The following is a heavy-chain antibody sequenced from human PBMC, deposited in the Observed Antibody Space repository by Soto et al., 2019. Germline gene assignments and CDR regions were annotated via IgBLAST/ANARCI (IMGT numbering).Heavy chain of an antibody. Sequence: EVQLLESGGGLVQPGGSLRLSCAASGFTFSSYAMSWVRQTPGKGLEWVSGISGGGGNTYYADSVTGRFTISRDNSRNTLDLQMNSLRAGDTAIYYCAKDRGAGGRFSGIAVAGIPSWGQGTLVTVSS. J-gene: IGHJ5*02. V-gene: IGHV3-23*01. CDR2: ISGGGGNT. CDR1: GFTFSSYA. CDR3: AKDRGAGGRFSGIAVAGIPS. D-gene: IGHD6-19*01.